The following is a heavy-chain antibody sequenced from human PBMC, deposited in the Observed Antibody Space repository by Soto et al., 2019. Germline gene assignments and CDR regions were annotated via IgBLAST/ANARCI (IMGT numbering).Heavy chain of an antibody. D-gene: IGHD2-15*01. CDR3: AREVLAAHHYYFAMDV. CDR2: ILFDGSNK. CDR1: GFAFSSYA. Sequence: GGSLRLSCAASGFAFSSYAMHWVRQAPGKGPEWVAVILFDGSNKYNADSVKGRFTISRDNSKSMLYLQMDSLRAEDTAVYYCAREVLAAHHYYFAMDVWGQGTTVTVSS. J-gene: IGHJ6*02. V-gene: IGHV3-30-3*01.